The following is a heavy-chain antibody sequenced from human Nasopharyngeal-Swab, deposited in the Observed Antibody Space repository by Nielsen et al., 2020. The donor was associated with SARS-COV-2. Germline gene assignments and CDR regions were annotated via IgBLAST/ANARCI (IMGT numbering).Heavy chain of an antibody. V-gene: IGHV5-51*01. CDR3: ARPVGASNTNWFDP. J-gene: IGHJ5*02. D-gene: IGHD2-2*01. CDR2: IYPGDSDT. Sequence: VRQMPGKGLEWMGIIYPGDSDTRYSPSFQGHVTISADKSISTAYLQWSSLKASDTAMYYCARPVGASNTNWFDPWGQGTLVTVSS.